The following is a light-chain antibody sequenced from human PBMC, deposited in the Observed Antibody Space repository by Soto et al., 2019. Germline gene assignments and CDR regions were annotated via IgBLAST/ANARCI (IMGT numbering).Light chain of an antibody. CDR2: ATS. CDR3: QQYNSVPPA. CDR1: QVFNNY. J-gene: IGKJ1*01. V-gene: IGKV1-27*01. Sequence: DIQMTQSPSSLSASVGDRVTITCRASQVFNNYLAWYQQKPGKVPKLLISATSTLQSGVPSRFSGSGSGTDFTLTITSLQTEDGATYYCQQYNSVPPAFGQGTKVEIK.